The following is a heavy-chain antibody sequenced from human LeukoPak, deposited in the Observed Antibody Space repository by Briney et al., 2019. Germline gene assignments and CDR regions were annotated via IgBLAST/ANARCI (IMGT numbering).Heavy chain of an antibody. D-gene: IGHD3-10*01. Sequence: PGGSLRLSCVASGFKFDGFAMHWVRQAPGKGLEWVSGITWNSVPIDYGNSVKGRFTISRDNAKNTLYLQMNSLRAEDTAVYYCAFGFGESNFDYWGQGTLVTVSS. J-gene: IGHJ4*02. V-gene: IGHV3-9*01. CDR2: ITWNSVPI. CDR3: AFGFGESNFDY. CDR1: GFKFDGFA.